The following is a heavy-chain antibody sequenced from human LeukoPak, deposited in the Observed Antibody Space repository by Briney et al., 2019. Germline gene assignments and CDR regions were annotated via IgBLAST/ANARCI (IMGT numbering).Heavy chain of an antibody. V-gene: IGHV4-59*01. CDR3: ARSGWPIPVDY. D-gene: IGHD6-19*01. J-gene: IGHJ4*02. CDR2: IYYSGST. CDR1: GGSISSYY. Sequence: SETLSLTCTVSGGSISSYYWSWIRRSPGKGLEWIGYIYYSGSTNYNPSLKSRVTISLDTSKNQFSLQLSSVTAADTAVYYCARSGWPIPVDYWGQGTLVTVSS.